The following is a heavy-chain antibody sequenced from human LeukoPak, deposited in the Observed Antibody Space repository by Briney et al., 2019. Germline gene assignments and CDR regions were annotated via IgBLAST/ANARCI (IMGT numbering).Heavy chain of an antibody. J-gene: IGHJ5*02. CDR1: GASVTDYY. V-gene: IGHV4-59*02. Sequence: MTSETLSLTCTVSGASVTDYYWSWIRQSPGKGLEWISYIHHSGNSDYNPSLRSRVTTSLDTSKNQFSLNLISVTAADTAVYYCTRGHWGLQSWGQGTLVTVSS. CDR2: IHHSGNS. D-gene: IGHD7-27*01. CDR3: TRGHWGLQS.